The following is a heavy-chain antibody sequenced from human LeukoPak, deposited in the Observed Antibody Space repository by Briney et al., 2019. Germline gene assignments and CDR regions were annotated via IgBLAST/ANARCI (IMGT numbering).Heavy chain of an antibody. CDR2: IRSKAYGGTT. D-gene: IGHD4-17*01. J-gene: IGHJ4*02. V-gene: IGHV3-49*04. CDR1: GFTFGDYA. CDR3: TSDYGDYRLDY. Sequence: GGSLRLSCTASGFTFGDYAMSWVRQAPGKGLEWVGFIRSKAYGGTTEYAASVKGRFTISRDDSKSIACLQMNSLKTEDTAVYYCTSDYGDYRLDYWGQGTLVTVSS.